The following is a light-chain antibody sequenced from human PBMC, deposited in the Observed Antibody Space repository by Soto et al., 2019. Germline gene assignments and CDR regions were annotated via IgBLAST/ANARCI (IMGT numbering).Light chain of an antibody. V-gene: IGLV2-8*01. Sequence: QSLLSQPPSASWSPGNSFTISCTGTSGDVGGYYYVSWYQHHPGKVPKLIIYEVTKRPSGVPDRFSGSKSGNTASLTVSGLQAEDEADYYCMSYVGSNIFVFGTGTKVTVL. J-gene: IGLJ1*01. CDR3: MSYVGSNIFV. CDR1: SGDVGGYYY. CDR2: EVT.